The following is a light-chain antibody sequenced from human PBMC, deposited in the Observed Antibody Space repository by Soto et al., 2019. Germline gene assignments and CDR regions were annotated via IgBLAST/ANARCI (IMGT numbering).Light chain of an antibody. Sequence: QTVLTQPPSVSAAPGQKVTISCSGSSFNIGNNFVSWYQQLPGTAPKLVIYDDNKRPSGIPDRFSGSKSATSATLGITGLQTGDEADYYCATWDSSLSAVVFGGGTKLTVL. CDR1: SFNIGNNF. V-gene: IGLV1-51*01. CDR2: DDN. J-gene: IGLJ2*01. CDR3: ATWDSSLSAVV.